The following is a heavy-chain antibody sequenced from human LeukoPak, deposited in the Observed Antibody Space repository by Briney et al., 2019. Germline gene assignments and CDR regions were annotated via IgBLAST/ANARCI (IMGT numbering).Heavy chain of an antibody. J-gene: IGHJ5*02. V-gene: IGHV1-18*01. CDR3: ARVLGYCSGGSCYSGWFDP. Sequence: GASVKVSCKASGYTFTSYGISWVRQAPGQGLEWMGWISAYNGNTNYAQKLQSRVTMTTDTSTSTAYMELRSLRSDDTAVYYCARVLGYCSGGSCYSGWFDPWGQGTLVTVSS. CDR1: GYTFTSYG. D-gene: IGHD2-15*01. CDR2: ISAYNGNT.